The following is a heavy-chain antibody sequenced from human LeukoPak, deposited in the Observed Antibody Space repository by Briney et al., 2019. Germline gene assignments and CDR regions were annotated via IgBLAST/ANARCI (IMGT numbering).Heavy chain of an antibody. J-gene: IGHJ4*02. Sequence: GGSLRLSCVASGFTFSSYAMNWVRQAPGKGLEWVASIISGGSTYYADSVKGRFTISRDNSKNTLYLQMNSLRAEDTAVYYCAKGANWNYVLEYWGQATLVTVSS. CDR2: IISGGST. CDR3: AKGANWNYVLEY. D-gene: IGHD1-7*01. CDR1: GFTFSSYA. V-gene: IGHV3-23*01.